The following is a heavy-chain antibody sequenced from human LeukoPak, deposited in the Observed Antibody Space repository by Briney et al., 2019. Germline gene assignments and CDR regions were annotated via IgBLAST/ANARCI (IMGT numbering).Heavy chain of an antibody. CDR2: IWYDGSNK. CDR3: AREGGGYGGTNYYDYGMDV. J-gene: IGHJ6*02. Sequence: GGSLRLSCAASGFTFSSYGMHWVRQAPGKGLEWVAVIWYDGSNKYYADSVKGRFTISRDNSKNTLYLQMNSLRAEDTAVYYCAREGGGYGGTNYYDYGMDVWGQGTRVSVSS. D-gene: IGHD3-22*01. V-gene: IGHV3-33*01. CDR1: GFTFSSYG.